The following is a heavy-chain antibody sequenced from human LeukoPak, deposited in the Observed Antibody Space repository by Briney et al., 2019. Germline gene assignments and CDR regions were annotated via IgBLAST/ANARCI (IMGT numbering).Heavy chain of an antibody. CDR3: ARRAIDSSGYVCYFDY. V-gene: IGHV4-34*01. CDR1: GGSFSGYY. CDR2: INHSGGT. J-gene: IGHJ4*02. Sequence: PSETLSLTCAVYGGSFSGYYWSWIRQPPGKGLEWIGEINHSGGTNYNPSLKSRVTISVDTSKNQFSLKLSSVTAADTAVYYCARRAIDSSGYVCYFDYWAREPWSPSPQ. D-gene: IGHD3-22*01.